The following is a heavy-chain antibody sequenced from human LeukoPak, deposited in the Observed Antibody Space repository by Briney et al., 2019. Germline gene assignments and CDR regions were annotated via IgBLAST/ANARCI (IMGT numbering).Heavy chain of an antibody. J-gene: IGHJ2*01. CDR1: GYSTSSGYY. Sequence: SETLSLTCTVSGYSTSSGYYWGWIRQPPGKGLEWIGSIYYSGSTYYNPSLKSRVTISVDTSKNQLSLKLSSVTAADTAVYYCVRQTYYYGSGNWYFDLWGRGTLVTVSS. V-gene: IGHV4-38-2*02. CDR3: VRQTYYYGSGNWYFDL. CDR2: IYYSGST. D-gene: IGHD3-10*01.